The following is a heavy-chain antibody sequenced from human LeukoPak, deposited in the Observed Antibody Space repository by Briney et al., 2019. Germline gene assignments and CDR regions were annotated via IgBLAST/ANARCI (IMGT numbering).Heavy chain of an antibody. Sequence: ASVKVSCKASGGSFSSYAMSWVRQAPGQGLEWMGGIIPMFGTANYAQKFQDRVTITADESTSTAYMELSSLRYEDTAVYYCARANPGTTFDFWGQGTLVTVSS. CDR3: ARANPGTTFDF. CDR2: IIPMFGTA. CDR1: GGSFSSYA. D-gene: IGHD1-7*01. J-gene: IGHJ4*02. V-gene: IGHV1-69*13.